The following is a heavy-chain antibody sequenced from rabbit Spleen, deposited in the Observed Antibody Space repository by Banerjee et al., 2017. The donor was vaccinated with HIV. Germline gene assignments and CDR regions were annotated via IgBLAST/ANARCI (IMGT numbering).Heavy chain of an antibody. J-gene: IGHJ4*01. CDR3: ARDPFCYGIGYNL. CDR2: IYPDSTGST. CDR1: GFSFSGSYW. D-gene: IGHD6-1*01. V-gene: IGHV1S45*01. Sequence: QEQLEESGGDLVKPEGSLTLTCTASGFSFSGSYWICWVRQAPGKGLEWIACIYPDSTGSTYYASWAKGRFTISRSTSLNTVTLQMTSLTAADTATYFCARDPFCYGIGYNLWGPGTLVTVS.